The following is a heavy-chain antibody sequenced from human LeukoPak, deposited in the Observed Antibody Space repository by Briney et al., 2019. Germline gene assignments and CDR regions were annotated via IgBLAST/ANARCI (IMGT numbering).Heavy chain of an antibody. Sequence: PGGSLRLSCAASGFTFSSYGMHWVRQAPGKGLEWVAVIWYDGSNNYYADSVKGRFTISRDNSKNTLYLQTNSLRAEDTAVYYCARGGTYYDFWSGYSYYYGMDVWGQGTTVTVPS. J-gene: IGHJ6*02. CDR3: ARGGTYYDFWSGYSYYYGMDV. V-gene: IGHV3-33*01. D-gene: IGHD3-3*01. CDR2: IWYDGSNN. CDR1: GFTFSSYG.